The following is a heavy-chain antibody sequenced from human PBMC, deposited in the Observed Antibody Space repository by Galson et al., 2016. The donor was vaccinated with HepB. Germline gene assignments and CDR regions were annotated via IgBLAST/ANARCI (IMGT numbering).Heavy chain of an antibody. D-gene: IGHD3/OR15-3a*01. V-gene: IGHV3-21*04. CDR1: GFALNSYS. J-gene: IGHJ3*01. CDR2: ISSSSSYI. CDR3: VRGLYEFWGGYRPDTFDL. Sequence: SLRLSCATSGFALNSYSVNWIRQAPGKGLEWVASISSSSSYIHYVDSVKGRFTISRDNAKNSMGLQMNGLSEDDTAVYFCVRGLYEFWGGYRPDTFDLWGQVTMVTVAS.